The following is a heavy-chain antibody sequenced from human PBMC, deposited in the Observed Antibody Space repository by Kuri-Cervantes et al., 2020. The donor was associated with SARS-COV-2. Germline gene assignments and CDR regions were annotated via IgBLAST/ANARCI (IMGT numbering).Heavy chain of an antibody. D-gene: IGHD3-22*01. CDR1: GFTFSSYA. Sequence: ETLSLTCAASGFTFSSYAMSWVRQAPGKGLEWVSVIYSGGKTFLADSVKGRFTISRDNSKNTLYLQMNSLRAEDTAVYYCARPSSGYYFSPFDYWGQGTLVTVSS. CDR3: ARPSSGYYFSPFDY. V-gene: IGHV3-66*02. J-gene: IGHJ4*02. CDR2: IYSGGKT.